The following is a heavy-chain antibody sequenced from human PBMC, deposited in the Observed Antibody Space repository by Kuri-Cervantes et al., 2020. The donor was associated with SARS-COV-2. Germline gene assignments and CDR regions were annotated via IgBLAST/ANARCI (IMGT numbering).Heavy chain of an antibody. CDR3: ARQGGYYGSGRGYYFDY. D-gene: IGHD3-10*01. J-gene: IGHJ4*02. Sequence: SETLSLTCYVSGFSYHWGWIRQSPGKGLEWIGSISHSGSTYYSPSLKSRVTISVDTSKNQFSLKLSSVTAADTAVYYCARQGGYYGSGRGYYFDYWGQGTLVTVSS. CDR1: GFSYH. V-gene: IGHV4-38-2*01. CDR2: ISHSGST.